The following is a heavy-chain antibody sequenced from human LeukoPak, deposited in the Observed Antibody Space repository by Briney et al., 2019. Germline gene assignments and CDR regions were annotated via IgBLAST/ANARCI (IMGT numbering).Heavy chain of an antibody. CDR2: ISGSHAGRLGAT. D-gene: IGHD2-2*03. CDR3: AKGGYFSFDM. Sequence: GGSLRLSCASGFTFIRHDMSWVRQTPGKGLEWVSGISGSHAGRLGATYYADSVQARFTISRDDSKNALYLQMHSLRAEDTGMYFCAKGGYFSFDMWGQGTKVTVSS. J-gene: IGHJ3*02. V-gene: IGHV3-23*01. CDR1: GFTFIRHD.